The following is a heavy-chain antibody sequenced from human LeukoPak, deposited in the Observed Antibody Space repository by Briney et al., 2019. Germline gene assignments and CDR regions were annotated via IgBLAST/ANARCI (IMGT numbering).Heavy chain of an antibody. J-gene: IGHJ5*02. Sequence: SETLSLTCTVSGGTISSYYWNWIRQPPGKGLEWIGYIHDSGSTKYNPSLKSRVAISVDTSKNQFSLKLSSVTAADTAVYYCARSPALYCSGGSCYTFDPWGQGTLVTVSS. CDR2: IHDSGST. CDR3: ARSPALYCSGGSCYTFDP. CDR1: GGTISSYY. D-gene: IGHD2-15*01. V-gene: IGHV4-59*12.